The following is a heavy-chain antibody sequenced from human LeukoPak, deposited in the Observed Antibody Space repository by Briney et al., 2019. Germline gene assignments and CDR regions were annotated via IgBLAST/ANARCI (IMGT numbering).Heavy chain of an antibody. CDR3: ARLQYPKTTVTTGAPSMAFDI. D-gene: IGHD4-17*01. J-gene: IGHJ3*02. CDR1: GGSISSSAYH. Sequence: PSETLSLTCTVSGGSISSSAYHWGWIRQPPWKGLEWIGEINHSGSTNYNPSLKSRVTISVDTSKNQFSLKLSSVTAADTAVYYCARLQYPKTTVTTGAPSMAFDIWGQGTMVTVSS. CDR2: INHSGST. V-gene: IGHV4-39*07.